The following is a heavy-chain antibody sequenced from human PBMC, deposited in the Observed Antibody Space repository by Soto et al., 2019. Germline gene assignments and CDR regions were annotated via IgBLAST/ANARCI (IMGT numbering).Heavy chain of an antibody. CDR3: AIPPPIEVAGPDY. Sequence: SETLSLTCTVSGYSISSGSYWGWIRQPPGKGPEWIASIYHGGTTFYNPSLKSRVTVSVDTSRNRFSLNLDSVTAADTAVYYCAIPPPIEVAGPDYWGQGTLVTVSS. D-gene: IGHD6-19*01. CDR2: IYHGGTT. CDR1: GYSISSGSY. V-gene: IGHV4-38-2*02. J-gene: IGHJ4*02.